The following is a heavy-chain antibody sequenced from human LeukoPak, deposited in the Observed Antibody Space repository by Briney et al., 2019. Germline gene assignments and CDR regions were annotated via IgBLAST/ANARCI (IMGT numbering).Heavy chain of an antibody. Sequence: SETLSLTCAVSGGSMTSTHWWSWVRQPPGKGLEWIGEMYHTGSINYNPSLKSRVTISVDKSRNEFSLNLTSVTAADTAVYHCAKGGTWTIYYFDYWGQGTLVTVSS. V-gene: IGHV4-4*02. D-gene: IGHD3/OR15-3a*01. J-gene: IGHJ4*02. CDR2: MYHTGSI. CDR1: GGSMTSTHW. CDR3: AKGGTWTIYYFDY.